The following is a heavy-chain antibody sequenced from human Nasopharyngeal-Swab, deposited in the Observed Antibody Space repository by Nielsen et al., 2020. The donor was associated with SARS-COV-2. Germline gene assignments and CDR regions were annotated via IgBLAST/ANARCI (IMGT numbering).Heavy chain of an antibody. Sequence: SLKISCAASGFTFDDYAMHWVRQAPGKGLEWVSGISWNSGSIGYADSVKGRFTISRDNAKNSLYLQMNSLRAEDTALYYCAKDEGALLWFGEPYYYGMDVWGQGTTVTVSS. D-gene: IGHD3-10*01. CDR1: GFTFDDYA. V-gene: IGHV3-9*01. CDR2: ISWNSGSI. J-gene: IGHJ6*02. CDR3: AKDEGALLWFGEPYYYGMDV.